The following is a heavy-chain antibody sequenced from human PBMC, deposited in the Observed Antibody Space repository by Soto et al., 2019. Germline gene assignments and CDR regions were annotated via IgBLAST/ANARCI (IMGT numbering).Heavy chain of an antibody. CDR3: EHRSGIDVDGTDWFDT. Sequence: SGPTLVNPTQTLTLTCTFSGFSLSTSGVGVGWIRQPPGKALEWLALIYWNDDKRYSPSLKSRLTITKDTSKNQVVLTMTNMDPVDTATYYCEHRSGIDVDGTDWFDTWGQGTLVTVSS. CDR2: IYWNDDK. J-gene: IGHJ5*02. CDR1: GFSLSTSGVG. V-gene: IGHV2-5*01. D-gene: IGHD6-19*01.